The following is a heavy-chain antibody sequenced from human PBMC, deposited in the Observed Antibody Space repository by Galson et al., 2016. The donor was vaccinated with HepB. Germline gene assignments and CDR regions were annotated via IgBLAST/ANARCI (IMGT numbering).Heavy chain of an antibody. CDR1: GFTFRSYW. V-gene: IGHV3-7*01. CDR3: ARRADTHRRIAGWGWGMDV. CDR2: VNQDETEK. D-gene: IGHD6-19*01. Sequence: SLRLSCAASGFTFRSYWMSWVRQAPGKGLQWVANVNQDETEKYYLDSVKGRFTISRDNVKESVYLQMNSLRVEDTAVYYCARRADTHRRIAGWGWGMDVWGRGTTVTVSS. J-gene: IGHJ6*02.